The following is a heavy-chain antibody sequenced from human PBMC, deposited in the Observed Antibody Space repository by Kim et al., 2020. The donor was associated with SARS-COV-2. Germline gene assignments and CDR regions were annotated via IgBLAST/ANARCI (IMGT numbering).Heavy chain of an antibody. J-gene: IGHJ4*02. D-gene: IGHD2-15*01. CDR2: ISINGGTT. CDR3: VKDCSGGSCYSDFFES. CDR1: GFTFSTYA. V-gene: IGHV3-64D*09. Sequence: GGSLRLSCSASGFTFSTYAMHWVRQAPGKGLEYVSAISINGGTTYYAGSVKGRFTVSRDNSRNTLYLQMTSLRVEDTAVYYCVKDCSGGSCYSDFFESWGQGTLVTVSS.